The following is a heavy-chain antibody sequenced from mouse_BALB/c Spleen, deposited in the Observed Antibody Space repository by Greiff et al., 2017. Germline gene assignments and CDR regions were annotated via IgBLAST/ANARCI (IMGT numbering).Heavy chain of an antibody. V-gene: IGHV1-7*01. CDR1: GYTFTSYW. J-gene: IGHJ3*01. D-gene: IGHD2-10*01. Sequence: QVQLQQSGAELAKPGASVKMSCKASGYTFTSYWMHWVKQRPGQGLEWIGYINPSTGYTEYNQKFKDKATLTADKSSSTAYMQLSSLTSEDSAVYYGARPSYYGNSWFAYWGQGTLVTVSA. CDR3: ARPSYYGNSWFAY. CDR2: INPSTGYT.